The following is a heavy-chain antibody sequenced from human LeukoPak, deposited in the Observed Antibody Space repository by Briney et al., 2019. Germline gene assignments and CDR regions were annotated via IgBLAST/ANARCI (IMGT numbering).Heavy chain of an antibody. CDR2: IRYDGCNK. D-gene: IGHD6-13*01. J-gene: IGHJ4*02. Sequence: GGSLRLSCAASGFTFSSYGMHWVRQAPGKGLEWVAFIRYDGCNKYYADSVKGRFTISRDNSKNTLYLQMNSLRAEDTAVYYCAKDRGVAAAGIPGYWGQGTLVTVSS. V-gene: IGHV3-30*02. CDR1: GFTFSSYG. CDR3: AKDRGVAAAGIPGY.